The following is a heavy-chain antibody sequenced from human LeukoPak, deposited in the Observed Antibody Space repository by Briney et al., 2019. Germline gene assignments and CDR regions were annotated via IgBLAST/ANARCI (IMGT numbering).Heavy chain of an antibody. CDR2: INPNSGGA. CDR1: GYTFTGYY. V-gene: IGHV1-2*02. D-gene: IGHD3-22*01. J-gene: IGHJ4*02. CDR3: ARDRSGYQTDY. Sequence: ASVKISCKASGYTFTGYYMHWVRQAPGQGLEWMGWINPNSGGANYAQKFQGRVTMTRDTSISTAYMELSRLRSDDTAVYYCARDRSGYQTDYWGQGTLVTVSS.